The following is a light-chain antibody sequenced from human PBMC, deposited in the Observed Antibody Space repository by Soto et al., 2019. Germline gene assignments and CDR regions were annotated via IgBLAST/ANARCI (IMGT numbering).Light chain of an antibody. V-gene: IGKV3-15*01. CDR2: TAS. CDR3: QQCNNWPPLT. J-gene: IGKJ4*01. Sequence: VMTQSSATLSLSPGERATLSFRASQSIGGDLAWYQQKPGQSPRLLIYTASTRASGTPARFSGSGYGTEFTLTISSLQSEDSAVYYCQQCNNWPPLTFGGGTKVDIK. CDR1: QSIGGD.